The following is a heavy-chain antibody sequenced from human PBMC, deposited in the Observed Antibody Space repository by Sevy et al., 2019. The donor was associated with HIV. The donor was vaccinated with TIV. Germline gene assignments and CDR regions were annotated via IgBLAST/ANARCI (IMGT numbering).Heavy chain of an antibody. CDR2: ISYDGSKK. V-gene: IGHV3-30*18. Sequence: GGSLRLYCAASGFTFSSHGMHWVRQAPGKGLEWVAFISYDGSKKYYTDSVKGRFTISRDNSKNTVYLQMNSLRAEDTAVYSCAKLRSAFGPLDDWGQGTLVTVSS. D-gene: IGHD3-16*01. CDR3: AKLRSAFGPLDD. J-gene: IGHJ4*02. CDR1: GFTFSSHG.